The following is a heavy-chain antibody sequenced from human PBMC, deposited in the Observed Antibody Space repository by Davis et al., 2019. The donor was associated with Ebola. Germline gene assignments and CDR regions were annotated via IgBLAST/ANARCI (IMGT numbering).Heavy chain of an antibody. D-gene: IGHD3-10*01. Sequence: PGGSLRLSCTASGFAFSNFGMHWVRQAPGTGPEWIAVIWSDERKLYGDSVKGRFAISRDNSKNTLYLQMNSLRPDDTAVYYCAKRKGWFGELSPLDYWGQGTLVTVSS. V-gene: IGHV3-30*02. CDR1: GFAFSNFG. CDR2: IWSDERK. CDR3: AKRKGWFGELSPLDY. J-gene: IGHJ4*02.